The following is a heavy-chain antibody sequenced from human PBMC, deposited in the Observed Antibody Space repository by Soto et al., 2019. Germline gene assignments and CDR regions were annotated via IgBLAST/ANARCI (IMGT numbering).Heavy chain of an antibody. CDR3: ARHYYDSSGSEKYTWFVP. D-gene: IGHD3-22*01. Sequence: PSETLSLTCTVSGGSISSGDYYWSWIRQPPGKGLEWIGYIYYSGSTYYNPSLKSRVTISVDTSKNQFSLKLSSVTAADTAVYYCARHYYDSSGSEKYTWFVPWGPGTLVNVFS. CDR2: IYYSGST. CDR1: GGSISSGDYY. J-gene: IGHJ5*02. V-gene: IGHV4-30-4*01.